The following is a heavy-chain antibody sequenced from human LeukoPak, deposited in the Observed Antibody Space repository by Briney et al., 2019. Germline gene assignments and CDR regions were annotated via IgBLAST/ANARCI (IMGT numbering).Heavy chain of an antibody. CDR1: GFTFDDYA. D-gene: IGHD5-12*01. CDR2: ITWNSGTI. J-gene: IGHJ4*02. Sequence: PGGSLRLSCAASGFTFDDYAMHWVRQAPGKGLEWVAGITWNSGTIAYADSVKGRFTISRDNAKNSLYLEMNSLRAEDTALYYCTKDAVGSISGYLPDWGQGTLVTVSA. CDR3: TKDAVGSISGYLPD. V-gene: IGHV3-9*01.